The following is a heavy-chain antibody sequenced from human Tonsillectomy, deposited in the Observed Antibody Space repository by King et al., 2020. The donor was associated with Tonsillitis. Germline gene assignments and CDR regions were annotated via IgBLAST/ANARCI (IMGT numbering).Heavy chain of an antibody. CDR1: GGSISSSNYF. CDR3: ARSFPVGYHCFDI. J-gene: IGHJ3*02. Sequence: LQLQESGPGLVKPSETLSLTCTVSGGSISSSNYFWGWIRQPPGKGLEWIGTISYRGTTYSNASLKSRVSISVDTSKNHFSLKLSSVTAADTAVYYCARSFPVGYHCFDIWGQGTMVTVSS. CDR2: ISYRGTT. D-gene: IGHD1-26*01. V-gene: IGHV4-39*02.